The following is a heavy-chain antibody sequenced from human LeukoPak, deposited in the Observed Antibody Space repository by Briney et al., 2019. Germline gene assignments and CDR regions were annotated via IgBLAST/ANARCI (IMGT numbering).Heavy chain of an antibody. V-gene: IGHV3-64*01. CDR2: ISSNGGST. Sequence: GGSLRLSCAASGFTFSSYAMHWVRQAPGKGLEYVSAISSNGGSTYYANSVKGRFTISRDNSKNTLYLQMGSLRAEDMAVYYCARDGDYYDSSGTYYFDYWGQGTLVTVSS. D-gene: IGHD3-22*01. J-gene: IGHJ4*02. CDR1: GFTFSSYA. CDR3: ARDGDYYDSSGTYYFDY.